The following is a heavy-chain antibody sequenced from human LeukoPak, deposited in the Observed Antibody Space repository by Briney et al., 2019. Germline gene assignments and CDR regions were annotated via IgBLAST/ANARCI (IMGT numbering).Heavy chain of an antibody. CDR2: ISSSGSTI. J-gene: IGHJ5*02. CDR1: GFTFSDYY. Sequence: GGSLRLSCAASGFTFSDYYMSWIRQAPGKGLDWVSYISSSGSTIYYADSVKGRFTISRDNAKNSLYLQMNSMRAEDTAVYYCARDSNYDFWSGPQYRKPHNWFDPWGQGTLVTVSS. CDR3: ARDSNYDFWSGPQYRKPHNWFDP. D-gene: IGHD3-3*01. V-gene: IGHV3-11*04.